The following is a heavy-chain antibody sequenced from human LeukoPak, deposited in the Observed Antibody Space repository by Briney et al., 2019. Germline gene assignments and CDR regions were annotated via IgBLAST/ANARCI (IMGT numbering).Heavy chain of an antibody. V-gene: IGHV4-38-2*02. J-gene: IGHJ2*01. CDR3: ARVDAVTTVTPWYFDL. D-gene: IGHD4-17*01. CDR1: GYSISSGYY. CDR2: IYHSGST. Sequence: SETLSLTCTVSGYSISSGYYWGWIRQPPVKGLEWIGSIYHSGSTYYNPSLKSRVTISVDTSKNQFSLKLSSVTAADTAVYYCARVDAVTTVTPWYFDLWGRGTLVTVSS.